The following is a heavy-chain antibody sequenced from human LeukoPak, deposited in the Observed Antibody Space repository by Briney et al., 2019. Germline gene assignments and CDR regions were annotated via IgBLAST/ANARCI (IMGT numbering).Heavy chain of an antibody. J-gene: IGHJ4*02. CDR1: GFTSISYW. CDR3: ARDHSTIQDYAFDY. Sequence: GGSLRLSCAASGFTSISYWLSWGREGPGEGVEGGANIKQEGREKYYVDSVKGRFTLSRDNAKNSLYLEMESLRGEGKGGYDCARDHSTIQDYAFDYWRQGPLVTVSS. CDR2: IKQEGREK. D-gene: IGHD5/OR15-5a*01. V-gene: IGHV3-7*01.